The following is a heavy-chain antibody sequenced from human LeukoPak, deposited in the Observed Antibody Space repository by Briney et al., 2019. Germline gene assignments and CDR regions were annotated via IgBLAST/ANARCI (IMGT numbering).Heavy chain of an antibody. CDR1: GGSISSYY. J-gene: IGHJ5*02. Sequence: PSETLSLTCTGSGGSISSYYWSWIRQPAGKGLEWIGRIYTSRSTNYNPSLKSRVTMSVDTSKNQFSLKLSSVTAADTAVYYCARGVPAAIWSSGWFDPWGQGTLVTVSS. CDR2: IYTSRST. CDR3: ARGVPAAIWSSGWFDP. D-gene: IGHD2-2*02. V-gene: IGHV4-4*07.